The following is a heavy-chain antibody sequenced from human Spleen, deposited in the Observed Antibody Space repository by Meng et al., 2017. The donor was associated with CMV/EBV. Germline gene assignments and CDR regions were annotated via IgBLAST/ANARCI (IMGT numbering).Heavy chain of an antibody. J-gene: IGHJ4*02. CDR2: IYYTGST. CDR1: GGSVSSSNYY. CDR3: ARGRTPTDH. V-gene: IGHV4-61*01. Sequence: SETLSLTCTVSGGSVSSSNYYWSWIRQPTGKGLEWSGYIYYTGSTTYNPSLKTRLTISVNTSKNQFSLKLSSVTTADTAVYYCARGRTPTDHWGQGTLVTVSS.